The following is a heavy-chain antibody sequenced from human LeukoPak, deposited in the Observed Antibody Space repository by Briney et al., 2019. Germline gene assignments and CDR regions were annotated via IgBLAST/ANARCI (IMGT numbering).Heavy chain of an antibody. CDR1: GFTFSSYW. CDR2: IKQDGSEK. J-gene: IGHJ4*02. V-gene: IGHV3-7*01. D-gene: IGHD2-21*02. Sequence: PGGSLRLSCAASGFTFSSYWMSWVRQAPGKGLEWVANIKQDGSEKYYVDSVKGRFTISRDNAKNSLYLQMNSLRAEDTAVYYCARDPDRCGGDCYSGFDYWGQGTLVTVPS. CDR3: ARDPDRCGGDCYSGFDY.